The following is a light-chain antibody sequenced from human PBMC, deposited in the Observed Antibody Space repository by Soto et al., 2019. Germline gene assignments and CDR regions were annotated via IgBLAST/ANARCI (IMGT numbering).Light chain of an antibody. J-gene: IGKJ4*01. Sequence: ESVLTQSPGTLSLSPGERATLSCRASQSVISYLAWYQQKPGQAPRLLIYGASSRATGIPDRFSGSGSGTDFTLTISRLELEDFAVYYCQQYGSTPLTFGGGTKVEIK. CDR2: GAS. CDR3: QQYGSTPLT. V-gene: IGKV3-20*01. CDR1: QSVISY.